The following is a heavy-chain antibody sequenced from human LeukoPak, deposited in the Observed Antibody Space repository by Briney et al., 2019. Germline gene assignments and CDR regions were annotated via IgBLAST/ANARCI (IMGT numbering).Heavy chain of an antibody. CDR2: ISYDGSNK. CDR1: GFTFSSYG. CDR3: AKDQESSGWDY. Sequence: GRSLRLSCAASGFTFSSYGMHWVRQAPGKGLEWVAVISYDGSNKYYADSVKGRFAISRDNSKNTLYLQMNGLRAEDTAVYYCAKDQESSGWDYWGQGTLVTVSS. J-gene: IGHJ4*02. D-gene: IGHD6-19*01. V-gene: IGHV3-30*18.